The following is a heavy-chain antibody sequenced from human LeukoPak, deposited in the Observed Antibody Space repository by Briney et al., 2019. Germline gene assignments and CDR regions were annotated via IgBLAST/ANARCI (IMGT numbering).Heavy chain of an antibody. CDR1: GFAFSSYA. Sequence: GGSLRLSCAASGFAFSSYAMSAVGQAPWRGRDGVSAISGSGGSTYYADYVKGRFTISRDNSKSSLFMQMNSLRAEDTAVYFCAKSRSGSANWALQIFDNWGQGTLVTVSS. D-gene: IGHD1-1*01. CDR3: AKSRSGSANWALQIFDN. CDR2: ISGSGGST. J-gene: IGHJ4*02. V-gene: IGHV3-23*01.